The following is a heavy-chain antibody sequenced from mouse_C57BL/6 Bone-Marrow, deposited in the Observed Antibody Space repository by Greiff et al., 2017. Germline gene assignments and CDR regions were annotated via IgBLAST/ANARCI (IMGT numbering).Heavy chain of an antibody. CDR2: IYPGNSDT. Sequence: VQLQQSGTVLARPGASVKMSCKTSGYTFTSYWMHWVKQRPGQGLEWIGIIYPGNSDTSYNQKFKGKAKLTAVTSTSTAYMELSSLTNEDSAVYYCTRGDGNNYYGMDYWGQGTSVTVSS. CDR1: GYTFTSYW. CDR3: TRGDGNNYYGMDY. D-gene: IGHD2-1*01. J-gene: IGHJ4*01. V-gene: IGHV1-5*01.